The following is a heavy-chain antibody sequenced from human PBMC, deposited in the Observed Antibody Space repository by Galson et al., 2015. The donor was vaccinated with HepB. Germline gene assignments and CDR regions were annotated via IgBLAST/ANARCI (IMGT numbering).Heavy chain of an antibody. Sequence: SLRLSCAASGFTFSNHGMHWVRQAPGKGLEWVAFISYDGGTKYYADSVNGRFTISRESSKNTMYLQMSSLRPEDTAVYYCAKDRAMYSGTYYFGYWGQGTLVTVSS. V-gene: IGHV3-30*18. CDR2: ISYDGGTK. D-gene: IGHD1-26*01. J-gene: IGHJ4*02. CDR3: AKDRAMYSGTYYFGY. CDR1: GFTFSNHG.